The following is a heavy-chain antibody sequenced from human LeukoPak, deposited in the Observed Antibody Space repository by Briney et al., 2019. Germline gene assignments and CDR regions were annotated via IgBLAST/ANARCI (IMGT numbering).Heavy chain of an antibody. CDR1: GYTFTGYY. V-gene: IGHV1-2*06. Sequence: ASVKVSCKASGYTFTGYYMHWVRQAPGQGLEWMGRINPNCGGTNYAQKFQGRVTMTRDTSISTAYMELSRLRSDDTAVYYCATLGAAGTFNYFDYWGQGTLVTVSS. D-gene: IGHD6-13*01. J-gene: IGHJ4*02. CDR3: ATLGAAGTFNYFDY. CDR2: INPNCGGT.